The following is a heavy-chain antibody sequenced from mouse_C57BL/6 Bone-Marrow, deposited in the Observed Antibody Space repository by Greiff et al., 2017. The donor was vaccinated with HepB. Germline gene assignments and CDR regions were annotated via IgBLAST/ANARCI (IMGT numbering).Heavy chain of an antibody. CDR3: ARENGGYHYAMDY. Sequence: EVHLVESGPELVKPGASVKISCKASGYSFTDYNMNWVKQSNGKSLEWIGVINPNYGTTSYNQKFKGKATLTVDQSSSTAYMQLNSLTSEDSAVYYCARENGGYHYAMDYWGQGTSVTVSS. V-gene: IGHV1-39*01. J-gene: IGHJ4*01. CDR2: INPNYGTT. CDR1: GYSFTDYN. D-gene: IGHD2-3*01.